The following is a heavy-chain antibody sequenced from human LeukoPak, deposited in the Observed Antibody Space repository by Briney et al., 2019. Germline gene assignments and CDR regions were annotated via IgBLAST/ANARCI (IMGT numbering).Heavy chain of an antibody. V-gene: IGHV3-49*04. CDR1: GFTFRDYA. J-gene: IGHJ6*03. CDR3: TRVGIAVAATGYYYMDV. Sequence: PGRSLRLSCTASGFTFRDYAMSWVRQAPGKGLEWVGFIRSKAYGGATEYAASVKGRFTISRDDSKSIAYLQMNSLKTEDTAVYYCTRVGIAVAATGYYYMDVWGKGTTVTVSS. CDR2: IRSKAYGGAT. D-gene: IGHD6-19*01.